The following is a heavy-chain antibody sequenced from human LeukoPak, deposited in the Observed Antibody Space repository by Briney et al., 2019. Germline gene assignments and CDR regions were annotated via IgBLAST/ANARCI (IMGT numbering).Heavy chain of an antibody. CDR1: GFTFSSYG. D-gene: IGHD6-13*01. CDR3: AREDSSSWPPFEY. V-gene: IGHV3-30*03. J-gene: IGHJ4*02. CDR2: ISYDGSNK. Sequence: PGGSLRLSCAASGFTFSSYGMHWVRQAPGKGLEWVAVISYDGSNKYYADSVKGRFTISRDNSKNTLYLQMNSLRAEDTAVYYCAREDSSSWPPFEYWGQGTLVTVSS.